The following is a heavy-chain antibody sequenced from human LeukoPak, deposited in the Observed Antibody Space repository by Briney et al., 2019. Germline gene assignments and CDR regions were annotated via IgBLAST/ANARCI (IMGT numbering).Heavy chain of an antibody. J-gene: IGHJ4*02. Sequence: GRSLRLSCVVSGFTFSSYGMLWVRQAPGKGLEWVSIIYSGGSTSYADSVKGKFTISRDNSKNTLYLQMNSPRTEDTAVYYCARRGSYSDISGYYFYWGQGTLVTVSS. CDR3: ARRGSYSDISGYYFY. V-gene: IGHV3-66*04. CDR2: IYSGGST. D-gene: IGHD3-22*01. CDR1: GFTFSSYG.